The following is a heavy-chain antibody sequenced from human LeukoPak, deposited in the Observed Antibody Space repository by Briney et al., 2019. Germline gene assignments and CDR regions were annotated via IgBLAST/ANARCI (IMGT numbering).Heavy chain of an antibody. CDR1: GFTFSDYV. CDR3: ARWYGGDGYYFDY. D-gene: IGHD2-21*02. V-gene: IGHV3-23*01. CDR2: ISGSGTST. J-gene: IGHJ4*02. Sequence: GGSLRLSCAASGFTFSDYVMIWVRQAPGKGLEWVSTISGSGTSTYYTDSVKGRFTSSRDNSKNTLFLQVISLRAEDTALYYCARWYGGDGYYFDYWGQGTLVTVSS.